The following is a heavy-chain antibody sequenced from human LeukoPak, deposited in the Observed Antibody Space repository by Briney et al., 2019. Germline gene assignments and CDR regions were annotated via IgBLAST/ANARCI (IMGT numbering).Heavy chain of an antibody. CDR1: GFTLRNNA. J-gene: IGHJ3*02. D-gene: IGHD3-16*01. V-gene: IGHV3-64*01. CDR2: ISSNGGST. Sequence: GGSLRLSCGASGFTLRNNAMHWVRQAPRKRLEYVSAISSNGGSTYYANSVKGRFTISRDKSKNTVYLKMGSLRAEDMAVYYCARETRRGDAFDIWGQGTMVTVSS. CDR3: ARETRRGDAFDI.